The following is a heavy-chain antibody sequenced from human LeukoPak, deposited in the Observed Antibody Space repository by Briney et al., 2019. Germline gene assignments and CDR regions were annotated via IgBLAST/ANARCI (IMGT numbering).Heavy chain of an antibody. Sequence: PSETLSLTCAVYGGSFSGYYWSWIRQPPGKGLEWIGEINHSGSTNYNPSLKSRVTISVDTSKNQFSLKLSSVTAADTAVYYCARVSCGGDCYTIRNWFDPWGQGTLVTVSS. CDR3: ARVSCGGDCYTIRNWFDP. CDR1: GGSFSGYY. CDR2: INHSGST. V-gene: IGHV4-34*01. D-gene: IGHD2-21*02. J-gene: IGHJ5*02.